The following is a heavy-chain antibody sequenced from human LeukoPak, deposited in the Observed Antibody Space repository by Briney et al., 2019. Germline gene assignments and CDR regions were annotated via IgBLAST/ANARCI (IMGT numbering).Heavy chain of an antibody. CDR2: MFDSGTT. D-gene: IGHD6-19*01. CDR3: ARGYSSGWVYFDN. CDR1: GGSISGSGHY. V-gene: IGHV4-39*01. J-gene: IGHJ4*02. Sequence: PSETLSLTCTVSGGSISGSGHYWGWIRQLPGQGLEWFGSMFDSGTTYYNSFLKSRVTMSIDTSKNQFSLKLSSVTAADTAVYYCARGYSSGWVYFDNWGQGTLVTVSS.